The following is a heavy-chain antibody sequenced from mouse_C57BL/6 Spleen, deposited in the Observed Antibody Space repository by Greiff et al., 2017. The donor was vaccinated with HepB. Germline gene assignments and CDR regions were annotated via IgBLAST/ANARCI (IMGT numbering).Heavy chain of an antibody. CDR3: TAPLITTVVAPYAMDY. J-gene: IGHJ4*01. CDR1: GFTFSNYW. D-gene: IGHD1-1*01. CDR2: IRLKSDNYAT. Sequence: EVHLVESGGGLVQPGGSMKLSCVASGFTFSNYWMNWVRQSPEKGLEWVAQIRLKSDNYATHYAESVKGRFTISRDDSKSSVYLQMNNLRAEDTGIYYCTAPLITTVVAPYAMDYWGQGTSVTVSS. V-gene: IGHV6-3*01.